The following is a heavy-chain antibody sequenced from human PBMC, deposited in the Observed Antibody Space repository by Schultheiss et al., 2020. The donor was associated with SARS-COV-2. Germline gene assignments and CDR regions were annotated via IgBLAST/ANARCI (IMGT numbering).Heavy chain of an antibody. V-gene: IGHV1-69*06. CDR2: IIPIFGTA. Sequence: GGSLRLSCAASGFTFSSYAISWVRQAPGQGLEWMGGIIPIFGTANYAQKFQGRVTITADKSTSTAYMELRSLRSDDTAVYYCARARDYDFWSGFRPGYYYYGMDVWGQGTTVTVSS. CDR3: ARARDYDFWSGFRPGYYYYGMDV. J-gene: IGHJ6*02. CDR1: GFTFSSYA. D-gene: IGHD3-3*01.